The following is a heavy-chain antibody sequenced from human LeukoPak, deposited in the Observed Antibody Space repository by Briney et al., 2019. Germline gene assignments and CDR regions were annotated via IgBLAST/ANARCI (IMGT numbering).Heavy chain of an antibody. CDR1: GGSISSGGDY. D-gene: IGHD6-19*01. J-gene: IGHJ4*02. V-gene: IGHV4-31*03. Sequence: SETLSLTCTVSGGSISSGGDYWSWIRQHPGKGPEWIGYIYYSGSTYYNPSLKSRLSISVDTSKNQFSLKLSSVTAADTAVYYWARYTSGQSSTYYFDYWGQGTLVTVSS. CDR2: IYYSGST. CDR3: ARYTSGQSSTYYFDY.